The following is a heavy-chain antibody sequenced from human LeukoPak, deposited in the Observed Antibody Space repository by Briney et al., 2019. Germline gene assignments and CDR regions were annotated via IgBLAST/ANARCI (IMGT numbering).Heavy chain of an antibody. J-gene: IGHJ4*02. CDR2: INPRDGGI. CDR1: GYTFTSYS. Sequence: ASVKVSCEESGYTFTSYSMHWVRQAPGQGLEWVGIINPRDGGISYAQRLQGRITVTMDTSTSTVYMELSSLRSEDTAVYYCFTGGPDYWGQGTLVTVSS. CDR3: FTGGPDY. V-gene: IGHV1-46*04. D-gene: IGHD2-8*02.